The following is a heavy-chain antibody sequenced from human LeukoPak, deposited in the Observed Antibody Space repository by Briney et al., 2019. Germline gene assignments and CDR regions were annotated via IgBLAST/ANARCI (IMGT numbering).Heavy chain of an antibody. CDR2: IYYSGST. D-gene: IGHD3-3*01. CDR3: ASSRGAYFDFWSGYVPFDY. Sequence: PSETLSLTCTVSNGSIRSSGYYWGWIRQPPGKGLEWIGSIYYSGSTYYNPSLKSRLTISVDTSKNQFSLKLSSVTAADTAVYYCASSRGAYFDFWSGYVPFDYWGQGTLVTVSS. CDR1: NGSIRSSGYY. V-gene: IGHV4-39*07. J-gene: IGHJ4*02.